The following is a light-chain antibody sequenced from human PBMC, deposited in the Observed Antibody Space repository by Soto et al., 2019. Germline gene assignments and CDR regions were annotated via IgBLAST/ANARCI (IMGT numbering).Light chain of an antibody. J-gene: IGKJ5*01. CDR3: QHFKSFPIT. V-gene: IGKV3-20*01. Sequence: EIVVTQSPGTLSLSPGERATLSCRASQSVSSSYLAWYQQKPGQAPRLLIHGASSRATGVPDRITGSGSGTDCTLSISSLQPEDFATYYCQHFKSFPITFGQGTRLEIK. CDR2: GAS. CDR1: QSVSSSY.